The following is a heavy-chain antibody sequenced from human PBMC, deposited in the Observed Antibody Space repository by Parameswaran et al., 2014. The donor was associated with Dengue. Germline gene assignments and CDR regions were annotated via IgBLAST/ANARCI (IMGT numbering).Heavy chain of an antibody. D-gene: IGHD5-18*01. Sequence: LKISCAASGFTVSSNYMSWVRQAPGKGLEWVSVIYSGGSTYYADSVKGRFTISRDNSKNTLYLQMNSLRAEDTAVYYCARPRGEIQLNYYYYGMDVWGQGTTVTVSS. J-gene: IGHJ6*02. CDR2: IYSGGST. V-gene: IGHV3-53*01. CDR3: ARPRGEIQLNYYYYGMDV. CDR1: GFTVSSNY.